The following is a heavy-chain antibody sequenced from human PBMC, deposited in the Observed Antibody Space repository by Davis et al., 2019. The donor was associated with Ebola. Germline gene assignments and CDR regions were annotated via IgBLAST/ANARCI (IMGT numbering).Heavy chain of an antibody. V-gene: IGHV4-59*01. D-gene: IGHD5-18*01. CDR2: IYYSGST. J-gene: IGHJ6*02. CDR3: ARVDTAMAV. Sequence: SETLSLTCTVSGGTISSYYLSWIRKPPGKGLEWFGYIYYSGSTNYNPSLKSRVTISVDTSKNQFSLKLSSVTAADTAVYHCARVDTAMAVWGQGSTVTVSS. CDR1: GGTISSYY.